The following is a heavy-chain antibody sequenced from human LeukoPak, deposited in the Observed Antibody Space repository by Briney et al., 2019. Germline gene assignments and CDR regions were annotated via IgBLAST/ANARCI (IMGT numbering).Heavy chain of an antibody. V-gene: IGHV6-1*01. D-gene: IGHD5-24*01. CDR1: GDSVSSNGAP. CDR3: VRDREPNWFDP. J-gene: IGHJ5*02. CDR2: TYYRSRWYS. Sequence: SQTLSLTCAISGDSVSSNGAPWHWIRQSPSRGLEWLGRTYYRSRWYSNYAPSVKSRITINPDTSKNQFYLQLNSVAPEDTAVYYRVRDREPNWFDPWGQGTLVTVSS.